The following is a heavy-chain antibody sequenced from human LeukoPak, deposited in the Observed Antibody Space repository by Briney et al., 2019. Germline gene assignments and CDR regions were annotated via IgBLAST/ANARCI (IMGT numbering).Heavy chain of an antibody. D-gene: IGHD3-22*01. CDR3: ARGPLYYYDSSGYYYGGEVARRYYYYYYYMDV. Sequence: SETLSLTCAVYGGSFSGYYWSWIRQPPGKGLEWIGEINHSGSTNYNPSLKSRVTISVGTSKNQFSLKLSSVTAADTAVYYCARGPLYYYDSSGYYYGGEVARRYYYYYYYMDVWGKGTTVTVSS. V-gene: IGHV4-34*01. CDR1: GGSFSGYY. J-gene: IGHJ6*03. CDR2: INHSGST.